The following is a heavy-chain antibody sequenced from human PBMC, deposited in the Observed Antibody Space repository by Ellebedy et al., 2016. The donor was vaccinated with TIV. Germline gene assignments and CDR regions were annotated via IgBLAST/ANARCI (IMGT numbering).Heavy chain of an antibody. CDR2: IRYDGSNK. Sequence: GESLKISCAASGFTFSEYGMHWVRQAPGKGLEWVAFIRYDGSNKYYGDSVKGRFTIFRDNSKTTLYLQMTSLRADDTAVYYCAKTEPYGTTWFGRIFWGQGTLVTVSS. D-gene: IGHD6-13*01. V-gene: IGHV3-30*02. CDR1: GFTFSEYG. J-gene: IGHJ4*02. CDR3: AKTEPYGTTWFGRIF.